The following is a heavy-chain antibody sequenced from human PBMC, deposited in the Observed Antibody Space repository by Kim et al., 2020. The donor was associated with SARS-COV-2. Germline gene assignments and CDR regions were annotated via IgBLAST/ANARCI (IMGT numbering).Heavy chain of an antibody. CDR2: INHSGST. Sequence: SETLSLTCAVYGGSFSGYYWSWIRQPPGKGLEWIGEINHSGSTNYNPSLKSRVTISVDTSKNQFSLKLSSVTAADTAVYYCARGCVGYCSSTSCYGYYYMDVWGKGTTVTVSS. CDR3: ARGCVGYCSSTSCYGYYYMDV. V-gene: IGHV4-34*01. CDR1: GGSFSGYY. J-gene: IGHJ6*03. D-gene: IGHD2-2*01.